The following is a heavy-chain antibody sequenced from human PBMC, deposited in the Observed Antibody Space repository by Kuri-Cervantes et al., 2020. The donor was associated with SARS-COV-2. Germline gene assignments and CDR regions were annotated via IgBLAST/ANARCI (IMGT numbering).Heavy chain of an antibody. CDR2: IYHSGST. CDR1: GGSISSSSYY. V-gene: IGHV4-39*01. D-gene: IGHD6-19*01. Sequence: SETLSLTCTVSGGSISSSSYYWGWIRQPPGKGLEWIGGIYHSGSTHYKPSLKSRVTLSVDTSKNQFSLKLSSVTAADTAVYYCARHSRLVDFDYWGQGTLVTVSS. J-gene: IGHJ4*02. CDR3: ARHSRLVDFDY.